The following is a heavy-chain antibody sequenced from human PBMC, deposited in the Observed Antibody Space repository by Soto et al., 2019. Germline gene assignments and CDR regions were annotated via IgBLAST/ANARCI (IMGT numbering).Heavy chain of an antibody. CDR2: ISGSGGST. J-gene: IGHJ6*03. CDR1: GFTFNSYA. V-gene: IGHV3-23*01. D-gene: IGHD4-17*01. Sequence: GGSLRLSCAASGFTFNSYAMSWVRQAPGKGLERVSAISGSGGSTYYADFVKGRFTISRDNSKNTLYLQMNSLRAEDTAVYYCARDKPSYGDYGDYYYYYMDVWGKGTTVTVSS. CDR3: ARDKPSYGDYGDYYYYYMDV.